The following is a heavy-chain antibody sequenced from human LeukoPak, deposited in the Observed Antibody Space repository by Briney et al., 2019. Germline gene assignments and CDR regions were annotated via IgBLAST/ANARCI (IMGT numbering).Heavy chain of an antibody. Sequence: GGSLRLSCAASGFTFDDYAIHWVRHAPWKGLEWVSGSSWNSGSIGYADSVKGRFNISRDNAKNSLYLQMNSLRAEDTALYYFSFFKQKTAYDMDVWGQGTTVTVSS. D-gene: IGHD2/OR15-2a*01. CDR3: SFFKQKTAYDMDV. V-gene: IGHV3-9*01. CDR1: GFTFDDYA. J-gene: IGHJ6*02. CDR2: SSWNSGSI.